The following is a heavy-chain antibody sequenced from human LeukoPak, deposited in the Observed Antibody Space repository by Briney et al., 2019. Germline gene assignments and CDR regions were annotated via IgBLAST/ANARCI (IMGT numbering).Heavy chain of an antibody. D-gene: IGHD3-16*01. V-gene: IGHV3-15*01. CDR3: TTGRYLALCYFDY. J-gene: IGHJ4*02. CDR1: GFTFSNAW. Sequence: PGGSLRLSCAASGFTFSNAWMSWVRQAPGKGLEWVGRIKSKTDGGTTDYAAPVKGRFTISRDDSKNTLYLQMNSLKTEDTAVYYCTTGRYLALCYFDYWGQGTLVIVSS. CDR2: IKSKTDGGTT.